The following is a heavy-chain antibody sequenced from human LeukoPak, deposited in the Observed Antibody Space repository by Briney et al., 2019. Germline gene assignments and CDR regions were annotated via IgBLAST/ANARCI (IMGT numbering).Heavy chain of an antibody. CDR2: IYPGDSDT. CDR1: GYSFTSYW. Sequence: ASVKVSCKGSGYSFTSYWIGWVRQMPGKGLEWMGIIYPGDSDTRYSPSFQGQVTISADKSISTAYLQWSSLKASDTAMYYCARLSEAVVVTASFDYWGQGTLVTVSS. J-gene: IGHJ4*02. CDR3: ARLSEAVVVTASFDY. V-gene: IGHV5-51*01. D-gene: IGHD2-21*02.